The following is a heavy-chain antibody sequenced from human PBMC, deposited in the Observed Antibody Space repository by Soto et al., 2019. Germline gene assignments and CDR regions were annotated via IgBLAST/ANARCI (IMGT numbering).Heavy chain of an antibody. D-gene: IGHD3-22*01. J-gene: IGHJ4*02. V-gene: IGHV4-61*01. CDR1: GGSVRSDNYY. CDR2: IYVLGT. Sequence: SETLSLTCTVSGGSVRSDNYYWSWIRQPPGKGLEWIGYIYVLGTNYNPSLKSRGTISLHTSKNQFSLQLTSVTAADTAVYFCARDNYDSSGYYDNWGQGMLVTVSS. CDR3: ARDNYDSSGYYDN.